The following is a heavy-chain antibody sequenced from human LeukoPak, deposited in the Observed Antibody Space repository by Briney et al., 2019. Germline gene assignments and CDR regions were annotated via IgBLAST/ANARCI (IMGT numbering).Heavy chain of an antibody. V-gene: IGHV4-39*01. D-gene: IGHD5-18*01. CDR3: ARAYTAVILDY. J-gene: IGHJ4*02. Sequence: SETLSLTCTVSGGSISSSSYYWGWIRQPPGKGLEWIGSIYYSATTYYNPSLKSRVSISVDTSKNQFSLKLSSVSAADTAVYYCARAYTAVILDYWGQGTLVTVSS. CDR2: IYYSATT. CDR1: GGSISSSSYY.